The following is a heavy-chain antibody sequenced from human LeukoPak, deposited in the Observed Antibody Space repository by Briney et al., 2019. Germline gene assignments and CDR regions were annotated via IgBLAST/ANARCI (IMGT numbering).Heavy chain of an antibody. Sequence: ASVKVSCKTSGYTFTSYGISWVRQAPGQGLEWMGWISAYNGNTNYAQKLQGRVTMTTDTSTSTAYMELRSLRSDDTAVYYCARDWGRWLQLTDYFDYWGQGTLVTVSS. J-gene: IGHJ4*02. V-gene: IGHV1-18*01. CDR2: ISAYNGNT. CDR3: ARDWGRWLQLTDYFDY. D-gene: IGHD5-24*01. CDR1: GYTFTSYG.